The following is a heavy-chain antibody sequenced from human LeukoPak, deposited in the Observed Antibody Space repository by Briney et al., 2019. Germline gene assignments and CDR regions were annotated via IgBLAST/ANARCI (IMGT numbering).Heavy chain of an antibody. CDR3: ARSYHYYDSSGYSMGDTFEI. Sequence: ASVKVSCKAPGYTFTDYYMHWVRQAPGQGLEWRGWIDPNSGDTNYAQKFQGRGTMTRDTSISTAYMELSRLRSDDTAVYYCARSYHYYDSSGYSMGDTFEIWGQGTMVTVSS. D-gene: IGHD3-22*01. J-gene: IGHJ3*02. CDR1: GYTFTDYY. CDR2: IDPNSGDT. V-gene: IGHV1-2*02.